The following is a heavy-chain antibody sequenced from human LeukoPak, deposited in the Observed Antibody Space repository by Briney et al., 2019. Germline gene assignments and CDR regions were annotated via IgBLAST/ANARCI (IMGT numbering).Heavy chain of an antibody. CDR1: GGSFSGYY. CDR3: ARMNGESGWYDAFDI. CDR2: INHSGST. J-gene: IGHJ3*02. V-gene: IGHV4-34*01. D-gene: IGHD6-19*01. Sequence: PSETLSLTCAVYGGSFSGYYWSWIRQPPGKGLEWIGEINHSGSTNYNPSLKSRVTISVDTSKNQFSLKLSSVTAADTAVYYCARMNGESGWYDAFDIWGQGTMVTVSS.